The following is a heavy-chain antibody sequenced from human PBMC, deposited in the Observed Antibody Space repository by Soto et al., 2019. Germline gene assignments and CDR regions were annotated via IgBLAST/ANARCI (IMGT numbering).Heavy chain of an antibody. Sequence: QVQLVQSGAEGKKSGASVKVSCKASGYSVSDYFIQWVRQAPGQGLEWVAWINPKSAATNYAKKFQCRVSLTWDTSFSTAYMELPRLKPDDTAVYYCARIKWGLDYYTGMDVWGQGTPVIVSS. CDR3: ARIKWGLDYYTGMDV. CDR1: GYSVSDYF. V-gene: IGHV1-2*02. J-gene: IGHJ6*02. CDR2: INPKSAAT. D-gene: IGHD1-26*01.